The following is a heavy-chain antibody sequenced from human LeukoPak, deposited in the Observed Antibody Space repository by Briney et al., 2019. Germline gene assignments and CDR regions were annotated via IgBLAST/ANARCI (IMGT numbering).Heavy chain of an antibody. V-gene: IGHV4-39*01. CDR1: GGSISSSSYY. CDR3: AGHSVGYCSGGSCYSEGLGVDY. D-gene: IGHD2-15*01. J-gene: IGHJ4*02. Sequence: SETLCLTCTVSGGSISSSSYYWGWIRQPPGKGLEWIGSIYYSGSTYYNPSLKSRVTISVDTSKNQFSLKLSSVTAADTAVYYCAGHSVGYCSGGSCYSEGLGVDYWGQGTLVTVSS. CDR2: IYYSGST.